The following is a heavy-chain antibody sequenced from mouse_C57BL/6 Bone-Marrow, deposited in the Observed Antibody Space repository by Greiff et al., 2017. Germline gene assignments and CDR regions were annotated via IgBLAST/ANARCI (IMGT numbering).Heavy chain of an antibody. Sequence: EVQLQQSGAELVRPGASVKLSCTASGFNIKDDYMHWVKQRPEQGLEWIGWIDPENGDTEYASKFQGKATITADTSSHTAYLQLSSLTSEDTAVYYCTTTRRYYWGQGTTLTVSS. CDR1: GFNIKDDY. CDR3: TTTRRYY. CDR2: IDPENGDT. V-gene: IGHV14-4*01. J-gene: IGHJ2*01.